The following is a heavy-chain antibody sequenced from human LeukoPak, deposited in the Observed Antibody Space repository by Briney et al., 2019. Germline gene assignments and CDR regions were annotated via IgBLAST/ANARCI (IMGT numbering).Heavy chain of an antibody. D-gene: IGHD3-9*01. V-gene: IGHV4-59*07. CDR1: GGSMSGHF. Sequence: PSDTLSLTCTVSGGSMSGHFWSWFRRPPGKGLENIGYIHSSGSTNYNPSYKSRVTVSLEMSKHQFSLSLSSVTAADTAVYYCASAPGDTDWYNFDFWGQGILVTVSS. J-gene: IGHJ4*02. CDR3: ASAPGDTDWYNFDF. CDR2: IHSSGST.